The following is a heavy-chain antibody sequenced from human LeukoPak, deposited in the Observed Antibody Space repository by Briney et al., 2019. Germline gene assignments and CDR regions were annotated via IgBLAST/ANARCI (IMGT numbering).Heavy chain of an antibody. V-gene: IGHV4-38-2*02. D-gene: IGHD6-6*01. CDR3: ARDFSSSSTVYYYYYMDV. CDR2: IYHSGNT. CDR1: GYSISRDYY. J-gene: IGHJ6*03. Sequence: SETLSLTCTVSGYSISRDYYWGWIRQPPGKGLEWIGSIYHSGNTYYNPSLKGRVTMSVDTSKNQFSLKLSSVTAADTAIYYCARDFSSSSTVYYYYYMDVWGKGTTVTVSS.